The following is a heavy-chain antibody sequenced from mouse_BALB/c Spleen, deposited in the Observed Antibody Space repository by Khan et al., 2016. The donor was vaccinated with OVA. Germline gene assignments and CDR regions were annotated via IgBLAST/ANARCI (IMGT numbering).Heavy chain of an antibody. J-gene: IGHJ2*01. V-gene: IGHV14-3*02. Sequence: EVQLQQSGAELVKPAASLKLSCTASGYNINGIYIHWVKQRPEKGLERIGRTDPANGDTKYDPKFQGKATITADTSSNTAYLQLSSLTSEDTAVCYCRISTFAYWGQGTTLTVSA. CDR2: TDPANGDT. CDR3: RISTFAY. CDR1: GYNINGIY.